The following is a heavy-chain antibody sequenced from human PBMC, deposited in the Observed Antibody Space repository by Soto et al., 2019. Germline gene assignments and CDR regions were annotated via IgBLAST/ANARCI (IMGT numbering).Heavy chain of an antibody. Sequence: QVQLQESGPRLVKPSETLSLTCTVSGDSISSYYCTWILQPQGTGLEYIGYIYYSGRTYYNPSLKSRVTRSVDTSKNQFSLKLSSVTAADTAVYYCARGHLGITTTCTWYDFDYWGQGTLVTVSS. CDR1: GDSISSYY. CDR3: ARGHLGITTTCTWYDFDY. CDR2: IYYSGRT. D-gene: IGHD6-13*01. V-gene: IGHV4-59*01. J-gene: IGHJ4*02.